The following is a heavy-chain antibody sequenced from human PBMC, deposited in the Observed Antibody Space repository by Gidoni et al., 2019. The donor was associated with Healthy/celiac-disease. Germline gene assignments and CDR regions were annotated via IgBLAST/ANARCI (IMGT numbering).Heavy chain of an antibody. J-gene: IGHJ3*02. CDR2: ISSNGGST. Sequence: EVQLVESGGGLVQPGGSLRLSCSASGFPFSSYAMHWVRQAPGKGLEYVSAISSNGGSTYYADSVKGRFTISRDNSKKTLYLQMSSLRAEDTAVYYCVKVNTMIDYGSAFDIWGQGTMVTVSS. CDR3: VKVNTMIDYGSAFDI. CDR1: GFPFSSYA. V-gene: IGHV3-64D*09. D-gene: IGHD4-17*01.